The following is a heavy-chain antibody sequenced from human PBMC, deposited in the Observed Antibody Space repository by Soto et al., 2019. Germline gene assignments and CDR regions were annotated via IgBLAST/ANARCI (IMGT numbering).Heavy chain of an antibody. CDR2: ISSSSSTI. CDR3: ARPEYSSSSYGMDV. D-gene: IGHD6-6*01. Sequence: PGGSLRLPCAASGFTFSSYSMNWVRQAPGKGLEWVSYISSSSSTIYYADSVKGRFTISRDNAKNSLYLQMNSLRDEDTAVYYCARPEYSSSSYGMDVWGQGTTVTVSS. V-gene: IGHV3-48*02. CDR1: GFTFSSYS. J-gene: IGHJ6*02.